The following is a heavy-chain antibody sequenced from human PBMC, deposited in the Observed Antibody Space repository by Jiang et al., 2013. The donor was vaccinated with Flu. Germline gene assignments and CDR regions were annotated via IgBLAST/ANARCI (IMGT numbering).Heavy chain of an antibody. Sequence: GAEVKKPGASVKVSCKASGYTFTRYALHWVRQAPGQRLELMGWLNVATGYTTYSREFQGRVTIARDTSASIVYMELSSLRSEDTAVYYCAKDMNYVWGSYRYGFDSWGQGT. CDR1: GYTFTRYA. V-gene: IGHV1-3*01. CDR3: AKDMNYVWGSYRYGFDS. CDR2: LNVATGYT. D-gene: IGHD3-16*02. J-gene: IGHJ4*02.